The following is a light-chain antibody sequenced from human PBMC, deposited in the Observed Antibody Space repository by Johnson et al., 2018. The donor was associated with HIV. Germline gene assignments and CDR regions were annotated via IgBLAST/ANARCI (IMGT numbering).Light chain of an antibody. CDR3: GTWDSSRCVV. J-gene: IGLJ1*01. CDR2: DNN. Sequence: QPVLTQPPSVSAAPGQKVTISCSGSSSNIGNNYVSWYQQIPGTAPKLLIYDNNKRPSGIPDRFSGSQSGTSATLGITGLQTGDEADDYCGTWDSSRCVVFGTGTKVTVL. V-gene: IGLV1-51*01. CDR1: SSNIGNNY.